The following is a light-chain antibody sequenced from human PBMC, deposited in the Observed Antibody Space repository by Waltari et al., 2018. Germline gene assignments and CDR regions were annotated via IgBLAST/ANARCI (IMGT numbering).Light chain of an antibody. CDR1: RSNIGGNA. Sequence: QSVLTQPPSASGTPGQTVTISCSGSRSNIGGNAVNWYRQLPGTAPKLLIFNNNQRPSGVPDRFSGSKSGTSASLAISGLQSDDEAHYYCAAWDDSLNGSVIFGGGTKLTVL. J-gene: IGLJ2*01. CDR3: AAWDDSLNGSVI. V-gene: IGLV1-44*01. CDR2: NNN.